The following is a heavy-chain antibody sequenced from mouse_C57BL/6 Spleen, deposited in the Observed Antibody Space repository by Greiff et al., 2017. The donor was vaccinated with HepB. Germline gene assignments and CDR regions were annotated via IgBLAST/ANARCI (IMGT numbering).Heavy chain of an antibody. V-gene: IGHV1-81*01. Sequence: QVQLKQSGAELARPGASVKLSCKASGYTFTSYGISWVKQRTGQGLEWIGEIYPRSGNTYYNEKFKGKATLTADKSSSTAYMELRSLTSEDSAVYFCARDGNSPYYAMDYWGQGTSVTVSS. CDR3: ARDGNSPYYAMDY. CDR1: GYTFTSYG. J-gene: IGHJ4*01. CDR2: IYPRSGNT. D-gene: IGHD2-1*01.